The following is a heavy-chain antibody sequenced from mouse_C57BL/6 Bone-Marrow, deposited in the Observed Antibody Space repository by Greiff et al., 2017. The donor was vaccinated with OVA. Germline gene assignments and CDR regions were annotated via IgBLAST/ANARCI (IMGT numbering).Heavy chain of an antibody. CDR2: INPSTGGT. V-gene: IGHV1-42*01. CDR3: ARNYDYLYYAMDY. J-gene: IGHJ4*01. D-gene: IGHD2-4*01. Sequence: EVKLMESGPELVKPGASVKISCKASGYSFTGYYMNWVKQSPEKSLEWIGEINPSTGGTTYNQKFKAKATLTVDKSSSTAYMQLKSLTSEDSAVYYCARNYDYLYYAMDYWGQGTSVTVSS. CDR1: GYSFTGYY.